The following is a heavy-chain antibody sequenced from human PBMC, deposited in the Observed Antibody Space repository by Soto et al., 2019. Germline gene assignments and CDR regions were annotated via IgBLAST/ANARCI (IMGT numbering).Heavy chain of an antibody. Sequence: SETMSLTCTVSGASISYGGFSWSWIRQSPGKGLEWIGYISHLESTYFHPSFKSRLTMSIDRTRNQFSLKLSSVTAADMAVYYCARGGGYDSFDYWGQGVLVTVSS. J-gene: IGHJ4*02. CDR1: GASISYGGFS. CDR2: ISHLEST. D-gene: IGHD5-12*01. V-gene: IGHV4-30-2*06. CDR3: ARGGGYDSFDY.